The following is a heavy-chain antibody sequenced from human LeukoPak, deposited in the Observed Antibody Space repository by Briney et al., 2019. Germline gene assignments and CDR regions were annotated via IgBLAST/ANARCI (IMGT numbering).Heavy chain of an antibody. CDR3: ARDVDYYDSSGLDY. Sequence: SQTLSLTCSVSGGSISSSNYYWSWIRQPAGKGLEWIGRIYTSESTNYNPSLKSRVTISVDTSRNQFSLKLSSVTAADTAVYYCARDVDYYDSSGLDYWGQGTLVTVSS. J-gene: IGHJ4*02. D-gene: IGHD3-22*01. CDR1: GGSISSSNYY. CDR2: IYTSEST. V-gene: IGHV4-61*02.